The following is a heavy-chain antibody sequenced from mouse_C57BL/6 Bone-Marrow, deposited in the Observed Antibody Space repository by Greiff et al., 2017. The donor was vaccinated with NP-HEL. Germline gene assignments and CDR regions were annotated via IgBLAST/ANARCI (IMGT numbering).Heavy chain of an antibody. V-gene: IGHV1-9*01. J-gene: IGHJ4*01. D-gene: IGHD2-5*01. CDR3: ARSNYSNPYYAMDY. Sequence: VQLQQSGAELMKPGASVKLSCKATGYTFTGYWIEWVKQRPGHGLEWIGEILPGRGSTNYNEQFKGKATFTADKSSNTAYMQLSSLTTEDYAIYYCARSNYSNPYYAMDYWGQGTSVTVSS. CDR2: ILPGRGST. CDR1: GYTFTGYW.